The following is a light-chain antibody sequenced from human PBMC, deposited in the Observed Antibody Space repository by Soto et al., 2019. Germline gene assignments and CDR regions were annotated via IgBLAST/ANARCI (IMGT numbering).Light chain of an antibody. CDR2: GNN. V-gene: IGLV1-47*01. CDR3: EAWDDSLRGVI. CDR1: RHNIGSND. J-gene: IGLJ2*01. Sequence: QSVLTQPPSASGTPGQRVTISCSGSRHNIGSNDVDWYQQLPGTAPKLLILGNNQRPSGVPDRFSGSKSGTSASLAISGLRSEDEAEYYCEAWDDSLRGVIFGGGTQLTVL.